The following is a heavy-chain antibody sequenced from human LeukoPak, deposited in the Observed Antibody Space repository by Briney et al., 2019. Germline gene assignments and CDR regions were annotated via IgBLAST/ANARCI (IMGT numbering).Heavy chain of an antibody. V-gene: IGHV3-66*02. D-gene: IGHD1-7*01. J-gene: IGHJ4*02. CDR2: IYSGGAA. CDR1: RFTVNDNF. Sequence: PGGSLRLSCAASRFTVNDNFMNWVRQAPGKGLEWLSVIYSGGAAYYADSVKGRFTASRDSSENKVFLQMGSLRIEDTAVYYCTREIRKNYRFYFDTWGQGTLVTVSS. CDR3: TREIRKNYRFYFDT.